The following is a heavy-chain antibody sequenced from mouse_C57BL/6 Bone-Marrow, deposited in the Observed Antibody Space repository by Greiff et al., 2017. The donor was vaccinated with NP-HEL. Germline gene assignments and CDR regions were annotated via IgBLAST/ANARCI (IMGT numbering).Heavy chain of an antibody. V-gene: IGHV1-26*01. CDR1: GYTFTDYY. J-gene: IGHJ1*03. CDR2: INPNNGGT. CDR3: ARKENDYVDYWYFDV. D-gene: IGHD2-4*01. Sequence: EVQLQQSGPELVKPGASVKISCKASGYTFTDYYMNWVKQSHGKSLEWIGDINPNNGGTSYNQKFKGKATLTVDKSSSTAYMELRSLTSEDSAVYYCARKENDYVDYWYFDVWGTGTTVTVSS.